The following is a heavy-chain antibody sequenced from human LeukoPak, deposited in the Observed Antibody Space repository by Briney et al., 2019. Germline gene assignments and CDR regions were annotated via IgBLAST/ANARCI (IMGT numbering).Heavy chain of an antibody. CDR2: IYYSGST. V-gene: IGHV4-31*03. D-gene: IGHD3-22*01. CDR3: AGENYYDSSGYYHGAFDI. CDR1: GGSISSGGYY. Sequence: PSETLSLTCTVSGGSISSGGYYWSWIRQHPGKGLEWIGYIYYSGSTYYNPSLKSRVTISVDTSKNQFSLKLSSVTAADTAVYYCAGENYYDSSGYYHGAFDIWGQGTMVTVSS. J-gene: IGHJ3*02.